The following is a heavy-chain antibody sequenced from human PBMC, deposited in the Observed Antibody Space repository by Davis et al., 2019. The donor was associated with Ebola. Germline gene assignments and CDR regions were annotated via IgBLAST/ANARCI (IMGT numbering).Heavy chain of an antibody. CDR1: GFTFSSYG. J-gene: IGHJ4*02. CDR3: AKDPGDY. CDR2: ISYDGSNK. V-gene: IGHV3-30*18. Sequence: GSLKISCAASGFTFSSYGMHWVRQAPGKGLEWVAVISYDGSNKYYADSVKGRFTISRDNSKNTLYLQMNSLRAEDTAVYYCAKDPGDYWGQGTLVTVSS.